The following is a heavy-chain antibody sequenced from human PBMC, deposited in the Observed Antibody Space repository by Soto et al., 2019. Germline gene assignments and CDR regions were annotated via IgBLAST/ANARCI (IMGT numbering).Heavy chain of an antibody. D-gene: IGHD5-12*01. CDR1: GFTFSSYA. Sequence: GGSLRLSCAASGFTFSSYAMSWVRQAPGKGLEWVSAISGSGGSTYYADSVKGRFTISRDNSKNTLYLQMNSLRAEDTAVYYCAKGSGDIVATTSDYWGQGTLVTVSS. V-gene: IGHV3-23*01. CDR3: AKGSGDIVATTSDY. J-gene: IGHJ4*02. CDR2: ISGSGGST.